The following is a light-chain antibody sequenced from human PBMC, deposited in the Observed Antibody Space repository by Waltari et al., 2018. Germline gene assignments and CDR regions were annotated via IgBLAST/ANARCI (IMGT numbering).Light chain of an antibody. CDR3: QQYYTSSMYT. Sequence: DIVMTQSPDSLAVSLGERATSSCRSSQSVLYNSNNKNHLAWYQQKPGQPPKLLISWASTRPSGVPDRFTGGGSGTDFTLTISNLQAEDVAVYFCQQYYTSSMYTFGQGTKLEIK. CDR1: QSVLYNSNNKNH. CDR2: WAS. V-gene: IGKV4-1*01. J-gene: IGKJ2*01.